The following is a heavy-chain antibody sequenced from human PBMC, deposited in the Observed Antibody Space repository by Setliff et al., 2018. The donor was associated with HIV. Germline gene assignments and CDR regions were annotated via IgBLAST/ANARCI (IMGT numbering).Heavy chain of an antibody. D-gene: IGHD6-13*01. CDR2: ITPFVGIT. V-gene: IGHV1-69*10. J-gene: IGHJ4*02. CDR1: GGTFSDFR. CDR3: ARDKGIREAASLDY. Sequence: ASVKVSCKASGGTFSDFRITWVRQAPGQGLEWMGEITPFVGITNYAQKFQGRVTISADESTATAYIELSSLTTQDTAVYYCARDKGIREAASLDYWGQGSLVTVSS.